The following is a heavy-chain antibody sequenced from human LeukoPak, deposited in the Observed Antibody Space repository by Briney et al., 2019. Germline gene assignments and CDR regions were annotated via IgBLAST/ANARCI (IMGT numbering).Heavy chain of an antibody. CDR3: AISSSWYANNDEY. J-gene: IGHJ4*02. V-gene: IGHV4-34*01. Sequence: PSETLSLTCTVSGGSISGYYWSWIRQPPGKGLEWIGEINHSGSTNYNPSLKSRVTISVDTSKNQFSLKLSSVTAADTAVYYCAISSSWYANNDEYWGQGTLVTVSS. D-gene: IGHD6-13*01. CDR2: INHSGST. CDR1: GGSISGYY.